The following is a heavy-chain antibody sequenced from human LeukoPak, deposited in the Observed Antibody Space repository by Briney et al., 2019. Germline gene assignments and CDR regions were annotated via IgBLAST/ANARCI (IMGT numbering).Heavy chain of an antibody. J-gene: IGHJ6*02. CDR3: ATGYCSGGSCYSSDNYYYGMDV. D-gene: IGHD2-15*01. Sequence: GASVKVSCKASGGTFSSYAISWVRQAPGQGLEWMGRIIPIFGIANYAQKFQGRVTITADKSTSTAYMDLSSLRSEDTAVYYCATGYCSGGSCYSSDNYYYGMDVWGQGTTVTVSS. CDR2: IIPIFGIA. CDR1: GGTFSSYA. V-gene: IGHV1-69*04.